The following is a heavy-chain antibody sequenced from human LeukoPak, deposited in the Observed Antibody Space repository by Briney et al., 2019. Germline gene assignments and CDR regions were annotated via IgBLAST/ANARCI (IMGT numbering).Heavy chain of an antibody. CDR2: ISYDGSNK. CDR1: GFTFSSYG. CDR3: AKDLGYVNHYYGMDV. V-gene: IGHV3-30*18. Sequence: GGSLRLSCAASGFTFSSYGMHWVRQAPGKGLEWVAVISYDGSNKYYADSVKGRFTISRDNSKNTLYLQMNSLRAEDTAVYYCAKDLGYVNHYYGMDVWGQGTTVTISS. D-gene: IGHD1-1*01. J-gene: IGHJ6*02.